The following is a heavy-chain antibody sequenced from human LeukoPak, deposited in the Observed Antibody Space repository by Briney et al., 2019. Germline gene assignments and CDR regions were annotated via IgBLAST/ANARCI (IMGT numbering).Heavy chain of an antibody. CDR3: AAAVNTGRAEHY. CDR1: GFTFSSYA. Sequence: GGSLRLSCAAPGFTFSSYAMSWVRQAPGKGLEWVSAISGSGDNTYYADSVKGRFTISRDNPENTLYLQMNSLRAEDTAVYYCAAAVNTGRAEHYWGQGTLVTVSS. V-gene: IGHV3-23*01. CDR2: ISGSGDNT. D-gene: IGHD3-10*01. J-gene: IGHJ4*02.